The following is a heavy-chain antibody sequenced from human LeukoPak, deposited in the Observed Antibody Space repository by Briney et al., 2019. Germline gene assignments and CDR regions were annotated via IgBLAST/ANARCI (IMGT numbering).Heavy chain of an antibody. D-gene: IGHD2-15*01. CDR3: ARGRLGIVVVTTGGYFDY. CDR1: GGSFSGYY. Sequence: SETLSLTCAVYGGSFSGYYWSWLRQPPGKGLEWIGEINHSGSTNYNPSLKSRVTISVDTSKNQFSLKLSSVTAADTAVYYCARGRLGIVVVTTGGYFDYWGQGTLVTVSS. V-gene: IGHV4-34*01. J-gene: IGHJ4*02. CDR2: INHSGST.